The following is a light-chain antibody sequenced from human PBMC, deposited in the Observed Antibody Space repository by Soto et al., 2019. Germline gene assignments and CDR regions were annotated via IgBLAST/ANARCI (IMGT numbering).Light chain of an antibody. CDR1: SSDIGAYNF. CDR2: DVN. J-gene: IGLJ2*01. V-gene: IGLV2-14*03. CDR3: TSLTTSTTMI. Sequence: QSALTQPASVSGSPGQSITISCTGTSSDIGAYNFVSWYQQHPGKAPKLMLYDVNIRPSGVSNRFSGSKSGNTASLTISVLQAEDEADYYCTSLTTSTTMIFGGGTKLTVL.